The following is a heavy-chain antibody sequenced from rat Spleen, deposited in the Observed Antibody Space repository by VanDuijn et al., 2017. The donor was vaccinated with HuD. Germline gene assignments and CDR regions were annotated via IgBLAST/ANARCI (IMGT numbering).Heavy chain of an antibody. V-gene: IGHV5-20*01. J-gene: IGHJ2*01. CDR1: GFTFSDYY. D-gene: IGHD1-2*01. CDR3: ARHRGYYSWYFDY. CDR2: ISYDGGST. Sequence: EVQLVESGGGLVQPGRSLKLSCAASGFTFSDYYMAWVRQAPTKGLEWVASISYDGGSTYYRDSVKGRFTISRDNAKSSLYLQMDSLRSEKTATYYCARHRGYYSWYFDYWGQGVMVTVSS.